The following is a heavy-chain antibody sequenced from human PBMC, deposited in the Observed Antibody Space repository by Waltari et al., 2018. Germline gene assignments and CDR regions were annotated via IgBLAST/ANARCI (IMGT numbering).Heavy chain of an antibody. CDR2: ISGSGSTV. CDR1: GFSFSDYY. CDR3: TRPPGDRRRDY. V-gene: IGHV3-11*01. D-gene: IGHD3-10*01. Sequence: QVQLVDSGGGLVKPGGSLRLSCASSGFSFSDYYMGWIRQAPGKGLEWISYISGSGSTVYYADPVKGRFSISRDNGKNSLYLQMNSLRAEDTAVYYCTRPPGDRRRDYWGQGTLVTVSS. J-gene: IGHJ4*02.